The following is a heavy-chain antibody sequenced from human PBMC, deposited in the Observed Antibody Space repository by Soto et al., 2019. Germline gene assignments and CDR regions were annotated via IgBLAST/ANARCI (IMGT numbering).Heavy chain of an antibody. D-gene: IGHD6-13*01. CDR3: AKDQRLYSSIWYYFDY. J-gene: IGHJ4*02. CDR1: GFTFSSYG. CDR2: ISYDGSNK. V-gene: IGHV3-30*18. Sequence: QVQLVESGGGVVQPGRSLRLSCAASGFTFSSYGMHWVRQAPGKGLEWVAVISYDGSNKYYADSVKGRFTISRDNSKNTLYLQMNSLRAEDTAVYYCAKDQRLYSSIWYYFDYWGQGTLVTVSS.